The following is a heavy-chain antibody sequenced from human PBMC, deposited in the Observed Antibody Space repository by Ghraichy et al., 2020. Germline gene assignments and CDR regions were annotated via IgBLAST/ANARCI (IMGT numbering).Heavy chain of an antibody. J-gene: IGHJ4*02. CDR1: GGPISSGGYY. CDR3: AREGQWLAIDY. D-gene: IGHD6-19*01. V-gene: IGHV4-31*03. CDR2: IYYSGST. Sequence: SETLSLTCTVSGGPISSGGYYWSWIRQHPGKGLEWIGYIYYSGSTYYNPSLKSRVTISVDTSKNQFSLKLSSVTAADTAVYYCAREGQWLAIDYWGQGTLVIVSS.